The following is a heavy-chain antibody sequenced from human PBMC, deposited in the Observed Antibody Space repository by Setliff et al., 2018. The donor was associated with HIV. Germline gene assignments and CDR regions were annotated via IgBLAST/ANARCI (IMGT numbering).Heavy chain of an antibody. CDR3: ARVVVERATIFDF. D-gene: IGHD5-12*01. V-gene: IGHV4-59*08. CDR2: IYYSGNT. Sequence: SETLSLTCTVSGGSISSYYWSWIRQPQGKGLEWIGYIYYSGNTYFNPALKSRMTMSVDTSEDQFSLKLSSVTAADTAVYYCARVVVERATIFDFWGPGTLVTVSS. J-gene: IGHJ4*02. CDR1: GGSISSYY.